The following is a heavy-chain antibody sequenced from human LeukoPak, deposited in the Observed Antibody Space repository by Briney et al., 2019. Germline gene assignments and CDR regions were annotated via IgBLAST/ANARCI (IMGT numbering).Heavy chain of an antibody. D-gene: IGHD2-21*02. J-gene: IGHJ4*02. CDR3: ARVVGCGGDCYSGISDY. CDR1: GYTFTSYA. V-gene: IGHV7-4-1*02. Sequence: ASVKVSYKASGYTFTSYAMNWVRQAPGQGLEWMGWINTNTGNPTYAQGFTGRFVFSLDTSVSTAYLQISSLKAEDTAVYYCARVVGCGGDCYSGISDYWGQGTLVTVSS. CDR2: INTNTGNP.